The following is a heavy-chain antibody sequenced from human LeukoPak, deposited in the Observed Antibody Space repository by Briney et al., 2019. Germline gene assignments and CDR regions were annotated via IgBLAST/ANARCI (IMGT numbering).Heavy chain of an antibody. D-gene: IGHD3-10*01. Sequence: SETLSLTCTVSGGSISSSSYYWGWIRQPPGTGLEWIGSIYYSGSTYYNPSLKSRVTISVDTSKNQFSLKLSSVTAADTAVYYCARLPAPGFRGGWRAMVRGVIPFDYWGQGTLVTVSS. CDR3: ARLPAPGFRGGWRAMVRGVIPFDY. CDR1: GGSISSSSYY. V-gene: IGHV4-39*01. CDR2: IYYSGST. J-gene: IGHJ4*02.